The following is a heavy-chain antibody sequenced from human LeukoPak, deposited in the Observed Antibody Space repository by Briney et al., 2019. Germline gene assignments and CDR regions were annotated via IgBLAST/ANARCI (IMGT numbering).Heavy chain of an antibody. V-gene: IGHV4-61*02. J-gene: IGHJ5*02. CDR1: GGSISSGSYY. CDR3: ARDALGGFGELISIWFDP. D-gene: IGHD3-10*01. Sequence: SETLSLTCTVSGGSISSGSYYWSWIRQPAGKGLEWIGRIYTSGSTNYNPSLKSRVTISVDTSKNQFSLKLSSVTAADTAVYYCARDALGGFGELISIWFDPWGQGTLVTVSS. CDR2: IYTSGST.